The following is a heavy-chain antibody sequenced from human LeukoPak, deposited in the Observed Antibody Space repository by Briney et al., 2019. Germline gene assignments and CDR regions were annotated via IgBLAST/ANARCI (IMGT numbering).Heavy chain of an antibody. J-gene: IGHJ4*02. Sequence: GGSLRLSCAASGFTFSSYAMSWVRQAPGKGLEWVSAISGSGGSTYYADSVKGRFTISRDNSKNTLYLQMNSLRAEDTAVYYCAKDLYSSSWDVNPAFDYWGQGTLVTVSS. CDR1: GFTFSSYA. V-gene: IGHV3-23*01. CDR2: ISGSGGST. D-gene: IGHD6-13*01. CDR3: AKDLYSSSWDVNPAFDY.